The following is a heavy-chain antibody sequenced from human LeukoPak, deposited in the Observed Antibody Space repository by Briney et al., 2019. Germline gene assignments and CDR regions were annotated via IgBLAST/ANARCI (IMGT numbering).Heavy chain of an antibody. CDR3: TRQDCSGRSYSYVDH. CDR2: IRSKTSGYTT. D-gene: IGHD2-15*01. CDR1: GFDFSGFC. J-gene: IGHJ4*02. V-gene: IGHV3-73*01. Sequence: GGSLRLSCAASGFDFSGFCMHWVRQASGSGLEWVGLIRSKTSGYTTVYAGSLKGRFTISRDDSKNTTYLHMNSLEAADTAVYYCTRQDCSGRSYSYVDHWGEGTLVTVSS.